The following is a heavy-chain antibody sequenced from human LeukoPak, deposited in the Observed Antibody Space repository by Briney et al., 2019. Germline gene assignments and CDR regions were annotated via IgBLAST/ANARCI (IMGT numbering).Heavy chain of an antibody. V-gene: IGHV4-38-2*02. D-gene: IGHD5-18*01. Sequence: PSETLSLTCTVSGYSISSGYYWGWIRQPPGKGLEWIGSIYHSGSTYCNPSLKSRVTISVDTSKNQFSLKLSSVTAADTAVYYCARVGYSYGKMDVWGKGTTVTVSS. CDR2: IYHSGST. J-gene: IGHJ6*04. CDR1: GYSISSGYY. CDR3: ARVGYSYGKMDV.